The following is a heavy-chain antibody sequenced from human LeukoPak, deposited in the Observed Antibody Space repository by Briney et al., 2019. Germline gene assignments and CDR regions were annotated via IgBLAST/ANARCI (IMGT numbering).Heavy chain of an antibody. CDR2: ISAYNGNT. Sequence: RASVKVSCKASGYTFTSYGISWVRQAPGQGLEWMGWISAYNGNTNYAQKLQGRVTMTTDTPTSTAYMELRSLRSDDTAVYYCARDRFYDYSNYYVDYWGQGTLVTVSS. CDR1: GYTFTSYG. J-gene: IGHJ4*02. CDR3: ARDRFYDYSNYYVDY. D-gene: IGHD4-11*01. V-gene: IGHV1-18*01.